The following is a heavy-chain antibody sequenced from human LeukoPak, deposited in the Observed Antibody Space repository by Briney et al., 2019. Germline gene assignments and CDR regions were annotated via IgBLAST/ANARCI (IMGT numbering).Heavy chain of an antibody. J-gene: IGHJ4*02. D-gene: IGHD4-17*01. CDR1: DGSISSGSYY. CDR2: IYTSGST. CDR3: AREYGDLYFDY. Sequence: SETLSLTCTVSDGSISSGSYYWSWIRQPAGKGLEWIGRIYTSGSTNYNPSLKSRVTISVDTSKNQFSLKLSSVTAADTAVYYCAREYGDLYFDYWGQGTLVTVSS. V-gene: IGHV4-61*02.